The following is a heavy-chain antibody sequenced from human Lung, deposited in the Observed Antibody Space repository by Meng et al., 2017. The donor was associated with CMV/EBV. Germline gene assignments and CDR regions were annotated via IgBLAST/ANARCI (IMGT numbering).Heavy chain of an antibody. CDR3: AREKTYYYGSGSPHYYYYGMDV. CDR2: IYHSGST. Sequence: SETLSLXCAVSGGSISSSNWWSWVRQPPGKGLEWIGEIYHSGSTNYNPSLKSRVTISVDKSKNQFSLKLSSVTAADTAVYYCAREKTYYYGSGSPHYYYYGMDVWGQGTXVTVYS. D-gene: IGHD3-10*01. V-gene: IGHV4-4*02. CDR1: GGSISSSNW. J-gene: IGHJ6*02.